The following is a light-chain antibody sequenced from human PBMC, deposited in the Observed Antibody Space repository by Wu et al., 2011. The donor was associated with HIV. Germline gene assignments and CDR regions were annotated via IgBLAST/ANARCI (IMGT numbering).Light chain of an antibody. CDR3: QQRGDWPLT. CDR1: QSVRSN. CDR2: EAS. J-gene: IGKJ5*01. V-gene: IGKV3-11*01. Sequence: EIVMTQSPATLSVSPGGRATLSCRASQSVRSNLAWYQQKPGQAPRLLIYEASNRATGIPARFSGGGSGTDFTLTISSLEPDDSAVYYCQQRGDWPLTFGTGTRLEIK.